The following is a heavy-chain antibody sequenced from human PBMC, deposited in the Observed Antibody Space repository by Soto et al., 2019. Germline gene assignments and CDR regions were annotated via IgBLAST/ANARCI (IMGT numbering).Heavy chain of an antibody. V-gene: IGHV3-30-3*01. CDR1: GFTFSSYA. Sequence: GGSLRLSCAASGFTFSSYAMHWVRQAPGKGLEWVAVISYDGSNKYYADSVKGRFTISRDNSKNTLYLQMNSLRAEDTAVYYCAGGVIQLWSLTWYCGMDVWGQGTTITVS. D-gene: IGHD5-18*01. CDR2: ISYDGSNK. J-gene: IGHJ6*02. CDR3: AGGVIQLWSLTWYCGMDV.